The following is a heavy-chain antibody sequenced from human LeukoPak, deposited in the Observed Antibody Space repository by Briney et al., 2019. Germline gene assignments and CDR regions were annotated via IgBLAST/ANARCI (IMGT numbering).Heavy chain of an antibody. CDR3: ARPYYYDSRIDP. V-gene: IGHV4-30-4*01. Sequence: SQTLSLTCTVSGGSISSGDYSRSWIRQPPGKGLEWIAYMYYSGSTYYNPSLNSRVTMSADTSKNQLSLKLSSVTAADTAVYYCARPYYYDSRIDPWGQGILVTVSS. CDR1: GGSISSGDYS. J-gene: IGHJ5*02. D-gene: IGHD3-22*01. CDR2: MYYSGST.